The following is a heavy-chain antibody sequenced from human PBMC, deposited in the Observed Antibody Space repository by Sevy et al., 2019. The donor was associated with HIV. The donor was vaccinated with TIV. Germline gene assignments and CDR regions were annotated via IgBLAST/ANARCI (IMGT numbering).Heavy chain of an antibody. CDR2: IYYSGST. CDR1: GGSISSYY. Sequence: SETLSLTCTVSGGSISSYYWSWIRQPPGKGLEWIGYIYYSGSTNYNPSLKSRVTISVDTSKNQFSLKLSSVTAADTAVYYCARNHGYSGWYSTRYYGMDVWGQGTTVTVSS. V-gene: IGHV4-59*01. CDR3: ARNHGYSGWYSTRYYGMDV. J-gene: IGHJ6*02. D-gene: IGHD6-19*01.